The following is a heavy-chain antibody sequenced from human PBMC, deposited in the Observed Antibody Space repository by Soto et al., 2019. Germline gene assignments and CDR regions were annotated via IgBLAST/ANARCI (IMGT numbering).Heavy chain of an antibody. J-gene: IGHJ5*02. CDR2: FDPNADET. V-gene: IGHV1-24*01. CDR1: GGTFSTYI. D-gene: IGHD2-15*01. Sequence: ASVKVSCKAPGGTFSTYIISWVRQAPGQGLEWMGRFDPNADETNYAQKFQGRVTMTEDTSTDTAYMELSSLRSEDTAVYYCATQTGYCSGGSCYKWFDPWGQGTLVTVSS. CDR3: ATQTGYCSGGSCYKWFDP.